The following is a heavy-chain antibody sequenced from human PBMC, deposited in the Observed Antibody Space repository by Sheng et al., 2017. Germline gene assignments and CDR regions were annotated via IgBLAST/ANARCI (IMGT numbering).Heavy chain of an antibody. J-gene: IGHJ4*02. V-gene: IGHV3-7*01. CDR1: GFSFSDYW. Sequence: EVQVVQSGGGLVQPGGSLRLSCVASGFSFSDYWMSWVRQTPGKGLEWVAIINQDGSVKYYVDSMRGRFTISRDNTEKTVYLQMNSLRVEDSAVYFCARGILGTSVAFDSWGQGALVTVSS. D-gene: IGHD2-8*02. CDR3: ARGILGTSVAFDS. CDR2: INQDGSVK.